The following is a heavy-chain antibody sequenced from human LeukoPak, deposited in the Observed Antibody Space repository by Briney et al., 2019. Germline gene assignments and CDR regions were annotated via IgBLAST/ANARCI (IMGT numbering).Heavy chain of an antibody. CDR3: ARDKGRRSSGGY. Sequence: GGSLRLSCAASGFTFSSYSMNWVRQAPGKGLEWVSSISSSSSYIYYADSVKGRLTISRDNAKNSLYLQMNSLRAEDTAVYYCARDKGRRSSGGYWGQGTLVTVSS. J-gene: IGHJ4*02. CDR1: GFTFSSYS. CDR2: ISSSSSYI. V-gene: IGHV3-21*01. D-gene: IGHD3-16*01.